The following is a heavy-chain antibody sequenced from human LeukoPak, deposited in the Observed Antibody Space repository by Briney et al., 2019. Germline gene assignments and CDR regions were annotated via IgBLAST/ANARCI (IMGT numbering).Heavy chain of an antibody. J-gene: IGHJ4*02. V-gene: IGHV3-7*01. CDR3: ARTKGYSSRGPFDY. D-gene: IGHD6-19*01. CDR2: IKQDGSEK. CDR1: GFTFSSYW. Sequence: GGSLRLSCAASGFTFSSYWMSWVRQAPGKGLEWVANIKQDGSEKYYVDSVKGRFTISRDNAKNSLYLRMNSLRAEDTALYYCARTKGYSSRGPFDYWGQGTLVTVSS.